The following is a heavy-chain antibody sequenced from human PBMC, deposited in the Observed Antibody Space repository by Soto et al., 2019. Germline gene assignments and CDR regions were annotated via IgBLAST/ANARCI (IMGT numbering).Heavy chain of an antibody. D-gene: IGHD3-16*02. CDR2: IYPGDSDT. CDR3: SRSRNGRLSPFAY. CDR1: GYSFTSYW. Sequence: PGESLKISCKGSGYSFTSYWIGWVRQMPGKGLEWMGSIYPGDSDTRYSPSSQGQVTISADKSISTAYLQWSSLKASDTAMYYCSRSRNGRLSPFAYWGQGTLVTVSS. J-gene: IGHJ4*02. V-gene: IGHV5-51*01.